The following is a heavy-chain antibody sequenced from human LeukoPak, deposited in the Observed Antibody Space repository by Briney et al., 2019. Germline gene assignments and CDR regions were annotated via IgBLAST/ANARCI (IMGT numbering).Heavy chain of an antibody. D-gene: IGHD5-24*01. CDR2: INHSGST. V-gene: IGHV4-34*01. CDR3: ARRLSRLQGYYYYMDV. J-gene: IGHJ6*03. CDR1: GFTFNNYA. Sequence: GSLRLSCAASGFTFNNYAMSWVRQAPGKGLEWIGEINHSGSTNYNPSLKSRVTISVDTSKNQFSLKLSSVTAADTAVYYCARRLSRLQGYYYYMDVWGKGTTVTVSS.